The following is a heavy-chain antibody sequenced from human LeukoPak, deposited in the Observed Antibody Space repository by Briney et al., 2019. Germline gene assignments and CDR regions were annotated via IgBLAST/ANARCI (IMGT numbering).Heavy chain of an antibody. CDR2: IYSGGST. J-gene: IGHJ4*02. CDR3: AKASGQAGYCSSTSCHYTFDY. Sequence: GGSLRLSCAASGFTVSSNYMSWVRQAPGKGLEWVSVIYSGGSTYYADSVKGRFTISRDNSKNTLYLQMNSLRAEDTAVYYCAKASGQAGYCSSTSCHYTFDYWGQGTLVTVSS. V-gene: IGHV3-66*01. D-gene: IGHD2-2*01. CDR1: GFTVSSNY.